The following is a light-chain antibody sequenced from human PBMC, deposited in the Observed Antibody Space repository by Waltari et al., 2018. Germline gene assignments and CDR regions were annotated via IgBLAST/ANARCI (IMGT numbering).Light chain of an antibody. CDR1: HHL. CDR3: QAWDNSLVL. J-gene: IGLJ2*01. CDR2: HVG. Sequence: SYELTQPPSVSVSPGQTATITCSGRHHLQGWYQQKSGQSPVLVLDHVGRRPSGIPDRFSGSTSGNTATLTIRETQAVDEGDYYCQAWDNSLVLFGGGTKLTVL. V-gene: IGLV3-1*01.